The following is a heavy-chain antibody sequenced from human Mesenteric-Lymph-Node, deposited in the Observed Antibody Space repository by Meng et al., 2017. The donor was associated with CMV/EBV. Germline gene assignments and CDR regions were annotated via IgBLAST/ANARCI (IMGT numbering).Heavy chain of an antibody. CDR2: ISWNSGSV. J-gene: IGHJ5*02. V-gene: IGHV3-9*01. D-gene: IGHD3-22*01. Sequence: GGSLRLSCAASGFSFDDYVIYWVRQGPGKGLEWVSGISWNSGSVGYADSVKGRFTISRDNAKNSLYLQMNSLRAEDTAVYYCATFTIVVATPVGFDPWGQGTLVTVSS. CDR1: GFSFDDYV. CDR3: ATFTIVVATPVGFDP.